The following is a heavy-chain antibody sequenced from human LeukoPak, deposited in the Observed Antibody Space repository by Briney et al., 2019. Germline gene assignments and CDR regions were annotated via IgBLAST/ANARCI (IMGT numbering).Heavy chain of an antibody. V-gene: IGHV3-23*01. CDR3: AKASAGNFAY. Sequence: GGSLRLSCAASGFTFTSYAMAWVRQAPGKGLEWVSSISGNGGSTYYAGSVKGRFTISRDNSKNTLYLQMNSLRAEDTAVYYCAKASAGNFAYWGQGTLVTVSS. J-gene: IGHJ4*02. CDR1: GFTFTSYA. CDR2: ISGNGGST. D-gene: IGHD6-13*01.